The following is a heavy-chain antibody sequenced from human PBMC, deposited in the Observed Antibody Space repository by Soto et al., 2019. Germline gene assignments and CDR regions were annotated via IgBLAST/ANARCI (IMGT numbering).Heavy chain of an antibody. CDR1: GFTFSSYW. CDR2: IKQDGSEK. V-gene: IGHV3-7*01. J-gene: IGHJ5*02. CDR3: AREIVVVVAAIYIWFDP. Sequence: HPGGSLRLCCASSGFTFSSYWMSWVRKAPGKGLEWVANIKQDGSEKYYVDSVKGRFTISRDNAKNSLYLQMNSLRAEDTAVYYSAREIVVVVAAIYIWFDPWGQGTLVTVSS. D-gene: IGHD2-15*01.